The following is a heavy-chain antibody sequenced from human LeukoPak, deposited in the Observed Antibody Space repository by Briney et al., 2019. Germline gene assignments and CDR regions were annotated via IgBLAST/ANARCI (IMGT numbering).Heavy chain of an antibody. CDR3: IKGSGVAVAGTPLDAFDI. CDR2: ISWNSGSI. D-gene: IGHD6-19*01. Sequence: GGSLRLSCAASGFTFDDHAMHWVRQAPGKSLEWVSGISWNSGSIGYAASVKGRFTISRDNAKNSLYLQMNSLRADDTALYFCIKGSGVAVAGTPLDAFDIWGQGTMVTVSS. J-gene: IGHJ3*02. V-gene: IGHV3-9*01. CDR1: GFTFDDHA.